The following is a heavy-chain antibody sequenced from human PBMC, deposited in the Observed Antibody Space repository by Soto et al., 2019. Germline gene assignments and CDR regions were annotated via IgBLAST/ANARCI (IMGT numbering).Heavy chain of an antibody. J-gene: IGHJ4*02. D-gene: IGHD3-22*01. CDR1: GYSFAGYW. V-gene: IGHV5-10-1*01. CDR2: IDPSDSQT. Sequence: GESLKISCKGSGYSFAGYWITWVRQKPGKGLEWMGRIDPSDSQTYYSPSFRGHVTISATKSITTVFLQWSSLRASDTAMYYCARQIYDSDTGPNFQYYFDSWGQGAPVTVSP. CDR3: ARQIYDSDTGPNFQYYFDS.